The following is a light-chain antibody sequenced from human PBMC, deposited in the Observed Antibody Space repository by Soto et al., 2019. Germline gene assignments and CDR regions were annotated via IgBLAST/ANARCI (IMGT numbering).Light chain of an antibody. CDR2: DVS. Sequence: QSVLTQPASVSGSPGQPITISCTGTSRDVGAFNYVSWYQQHPAKAPKLIIYDVSSRPSGVSDRFSGSKSGNTASLTISGLQSEDAADYYCSSFTLSTYVFGSGTKVTVL. CDR1: SRDVGAFNY. V-gene: IGLV2-14*03. J-gene: IGLJ1*01. CDR3: SSFTLSTYV.